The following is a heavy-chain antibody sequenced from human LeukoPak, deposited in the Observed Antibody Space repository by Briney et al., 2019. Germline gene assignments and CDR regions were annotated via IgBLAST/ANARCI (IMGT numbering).Heavy chain of an antibody. CDR3: ARVYCTGGNCYHFDY. D-gene: IGHD2-15*01. CDR2: IYTIGTT. J-gene: IGHJ4*02. CDR1: GCSVSSGSSY. V-gene: IGHV4-61*02. Sequence: SQTLSLTCTVSGCSVSSGSSYWSWIRQPAGKGLECIGRIYTIGTTDYNRSLKGRVTISLDTSKNQVSLRLTSVAAADTAVYYCARVYCTGGNCYHFDYWGQGTLVTVSS.